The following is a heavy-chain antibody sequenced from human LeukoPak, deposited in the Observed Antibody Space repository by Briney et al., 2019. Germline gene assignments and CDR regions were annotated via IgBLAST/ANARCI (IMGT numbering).Heavy chain of an antibody. CDR2: IYYSGST. CDR3: ASTYGSSGLGYFDL. J-gene: IGHJ2*01. Sequence: SETLSLTCTVSGGSISSYCWSWIRQPPGKGLEWIGYIYYSGSTNYSPSLKSRLTISVDTSKNQFSLKLSSVTAADTAVYYCASTYGSSGLGYFDLWGRGTLVTVSS. D-gene: IGHD6-13*01. CDR1: GGSISSYC. V-gene: IGHV4-59*01.